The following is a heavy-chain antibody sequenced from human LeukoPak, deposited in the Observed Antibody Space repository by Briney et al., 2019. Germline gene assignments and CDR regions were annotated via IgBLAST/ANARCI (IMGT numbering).Heavy chain of an antibody. CDR3: ASYGSEQL. CDR2: IYYSGSI. D-gene: IGHD3-10*01. J-gene: IGHJ4*02. V-gene: IGHV4-39*01. CDR1: GGSISSSSYY. Sequence: PSETLSLTCTVSGGSISSSSYYWGWIRQPPGKGLEWIGSIYYSGSIFHNPSLKSRVTISVDTSKNQFSLKLSSVTAADTAVYYCASYGSEQLWGQGTLVTVSS.